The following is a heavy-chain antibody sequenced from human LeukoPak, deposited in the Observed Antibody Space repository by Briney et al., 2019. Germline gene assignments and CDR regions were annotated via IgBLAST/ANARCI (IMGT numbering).Heavy chain of an antibody. V-gene: IGHV4-39*07. CDR2: IYYSGST. Sequence: SETLSLTCTVSGGSISSSSYYWGWIRQPPGKGLEWIGSIYYSGSTYYNPSLKSRVTMSVDTSKNQFSLKLSSVTAADTAVYYCARDLGNHFDYWGQGTLVTVSS. J-gene: IGHJ4*02. CDR3: ARDLGNHFDY. D-gene: IGHD2/OR15-2a*01. CDR1: GGSISSSSYY.